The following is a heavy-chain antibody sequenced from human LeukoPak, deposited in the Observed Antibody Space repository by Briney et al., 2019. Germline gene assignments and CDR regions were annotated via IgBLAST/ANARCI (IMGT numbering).Heavy chain of an antibody. J-gene: IGHJ4*02. D-gene: IGHD1-14*01. CDR1: GFTFSSYW. V-gene: IGHV3-74*01. CDR2: INPGRSSI. CDR3: ARSNQADDY. Sequence: SGGSLRLSCAASGFTFSSYWMHWVRQVPGKGLVWVARINPGRSSITYADSVKGRFTISRDNAKNTLYLQMDSQRAEDTGVYYCARSNQADDYWGQGTLVTVSS.